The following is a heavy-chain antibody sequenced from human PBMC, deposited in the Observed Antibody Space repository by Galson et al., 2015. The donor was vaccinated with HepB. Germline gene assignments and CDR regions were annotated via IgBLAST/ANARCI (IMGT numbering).Heavy chain of an antibody. CDR2: ISDDGSYK. CDR1: GFTFSSYG. D-gene: IGHD5-24*01. J-gene: IGHJ3*02. CDR3: AKASEKTFDM. Sequence: LRLSCAASGFTFSSYGMHWVRQAPGKGLEWVAVISDDGSYKNYADSEKSRFTISRDDSDNTLYLQVNSLIPEDTAVYYCAKASEKTFDMWGQGAMVTVSS. V-gene: IGHV3-30*18.